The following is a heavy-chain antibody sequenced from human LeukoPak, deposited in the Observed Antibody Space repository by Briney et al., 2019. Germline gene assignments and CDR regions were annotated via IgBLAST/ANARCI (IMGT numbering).Heavy chain of an antibody. J-gene: IGHJ1*01. D-gene: IGHD1-26*01. CDR1: GYSISSGYY. CDR2: IYHSGST. Sequence: PSETLSLTCTVSGYSISSGYYWGWIRQPPGKGLEWIGSIYHSGSTYYNPSLKSRVTISVDTSKSQFSLKLSSVTAADTAVYYCAGNSGSYFPHWGQGTLVTVSS. V-gene: IGHV4-38-2*02. CDR3: AGNSGSYFPH.